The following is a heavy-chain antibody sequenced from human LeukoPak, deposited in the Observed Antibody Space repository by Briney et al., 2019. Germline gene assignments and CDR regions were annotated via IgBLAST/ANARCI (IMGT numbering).Heavy chain of an antibody. J-gene: IGHJ6*03. V-gene: IGHV1-46*01. CDR2: INPSGGST. CDR3: ARDRPSIAAAGTDYYYYYMDV. D-gene: IGHD6-13*01. Sequence: GASVKVSCKPSGYTFTSYYMHWVRQAPGQGLEWMGLINPSGGSTSYAQKFQGRVTMTRDTSTSTVYMELSSLRSEDTAVYYCARDRPSIAAAGTDYYYYYMDVWGKGTTVTISS. CDR1: GYTFTSYY.